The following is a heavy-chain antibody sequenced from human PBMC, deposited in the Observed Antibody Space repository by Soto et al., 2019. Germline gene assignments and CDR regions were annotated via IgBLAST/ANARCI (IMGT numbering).Heavy chain of an antibody. CDR1: GFTFSSYA. Sequence: DVQLLESGGDLVQPGGSLRLSCAASGFTFSSYAMSWVRQAPGKGLEWVSSVSAGGDMTYYSDSVKGRFTISRDNSNNALFLQMNSLRAEDPALYYCARGARGGSGSPASYYYSGLDVWGQGTTVTVSS. D-gene: IGHD3-10*01. CDR2: VSAGGDMT. CDR3: ARGARGGSGSPASYYYSGLDV. V-gene: IGHV3-23*01. J-gene: IGHJ6*02.